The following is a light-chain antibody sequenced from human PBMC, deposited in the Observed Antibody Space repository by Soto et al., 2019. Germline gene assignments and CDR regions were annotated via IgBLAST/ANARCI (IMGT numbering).Light chain of an antibody. CDR3: SSYTPSGTPV. J-gene: IGLJ3*02. Sequence: QSALTQPASVSGSPGQTITISCTGTSSDVGGYNYLSWYQQHPGKAPKVMIYEVSNRPSGVSNRFSVSKSGNTASLTISGLQAEDEADYFCSSYTPSGTPVFGGGTKLTVL. V-gene: IGLV2-14*01. CDR1: SSDVGGYNY. CDR2: EVS.